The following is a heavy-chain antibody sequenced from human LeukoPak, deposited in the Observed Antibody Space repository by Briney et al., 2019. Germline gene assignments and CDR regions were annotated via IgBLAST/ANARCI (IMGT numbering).Heavy chain of an antibody. CDR3: ARYSGSYPHDAFDI. CDR1: GYSISSGYY. Sequence: SETLSLTCTVSGYSISSGYYWGWIRQPPGKGLEWIGYFFYSGSTNYNPSLKSRVTISVDTSKNQFSLKLSSVTAADTAVYYCARYSGSYPHDAFDIWGQGTMVTVSS. J-gene: IGHJ3*02. CDR2: FFYSGST. D-gene: IGHD1-26*01. V-gene: IGHV4-38-2*02.